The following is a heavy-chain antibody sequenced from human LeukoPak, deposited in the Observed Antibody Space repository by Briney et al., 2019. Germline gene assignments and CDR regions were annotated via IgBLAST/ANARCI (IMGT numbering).Heavy chain of an antibody. J-gene: IGHJ6*03. Sequence: GASVKVSCKASSRISWVRQAPGQGLEWMGWISGYNGNTNYAQKLQGRVTMTTDTSTSTAYMELRSLRSDDTAVYYCATLSFNDYGDYPFGPGYYYMDVWGKGTTVTVSS. CDR1: SR. D-gene: IGHD4-17*01. CDR3: ATLSFNDYGDYPFGPGYYYMDV. V-gene: IGHV1-18*01. CDR2: ISGYNGNT.